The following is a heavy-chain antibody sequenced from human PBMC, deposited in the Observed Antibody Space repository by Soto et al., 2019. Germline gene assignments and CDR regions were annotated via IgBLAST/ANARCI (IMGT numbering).Heavy chain of an antibody. Sequence: ASVKVSCKASGYTFTGYYMHWVLQAPGQGLEWMGWINPNSGGTSYAQKFQGRVTMTRDTSISTAYMELSRLRSDDTAAYYCARGLRYYDILTGYYNYYYYGMDVWGQGTTVTVSS. J-gene: IGHJ6*02. V-gene: IGHV1-2*02. CDR3: ARGLRYYDILTGYYNYYYYGMDV. CDR2: INPNSGGT. D-gene: IGHD3-9*01. CDR1: GYTFTGYY.